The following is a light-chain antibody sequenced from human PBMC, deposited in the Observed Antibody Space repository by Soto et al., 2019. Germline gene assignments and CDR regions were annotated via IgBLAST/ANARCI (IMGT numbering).Light chain of an antibody. V-gene: IGLV1-51*01. Sequence: QSAMTQPPSVSAAPGQKVTISCSGSSSNIGGNSVSWYQQLLGTAPKLLIYDDNKRPSGIPDRFSGSKSGTSATLGITGFQTGDEADYYCGSWDSSLSAYVFGTGTKLTVL. CDR3: GSWDSSLSAYV. CDR2: DDN. J-gene: IGLJ1*01. CDR1: SSNIGGNS.